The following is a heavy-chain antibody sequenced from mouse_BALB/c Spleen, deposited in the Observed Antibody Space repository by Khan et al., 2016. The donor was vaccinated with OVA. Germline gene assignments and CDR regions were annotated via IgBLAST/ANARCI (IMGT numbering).Heavy chain of an antibody. CDR2: ISTGDTYT. CDR1: GFTFSTYA. Sequence: EVELVESGGGLVKSGGSLKLSCAASGFTFSTYAMSWVRQTPEKRLEWVATISTGDTYTYYPDSVKGRFPISRDNAKNTLYLQMSSLRSEDTAMYYCARPPITTVVATSYWFFDVWGAGTTVTVST. J-gene: IGHJ1*01. CDR3: ARPPITTVVATSYWFFDV. D-gene: IGHD1-1*01. V-gene: IGHV5-9-3*01.